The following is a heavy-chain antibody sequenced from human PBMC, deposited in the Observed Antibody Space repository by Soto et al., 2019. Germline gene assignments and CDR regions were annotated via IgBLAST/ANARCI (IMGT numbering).Heavy chain of an antibody. V-gene: IGHV3-11*05. CDR2: ISSSSSYT. J-gene: IGHJ4*02. CDR1: GFTFSDYY. CDR3: ATGQYYYDSSGYYYS. D-gene: IGHD3-22*01. Sequence: QVQLVESGGGLVKPGGSLRLSCAASGFTFSDYYMSWIRQAPGKGLEWVSYISSSSSYTNYADSVKGRFTISRDNAKNSIYLQMNRLRAEDTAVYYCATGQYYYDSSGYYYSWCQGTLVTVSS.